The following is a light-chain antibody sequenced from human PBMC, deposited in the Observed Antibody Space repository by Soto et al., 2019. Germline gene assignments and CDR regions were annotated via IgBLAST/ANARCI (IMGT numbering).Light chain of an antibody. J-gene: IGKJ3*01. V-gene: IGKV1-27*01. Sequence: DIPMTQSPSSLSASVGDRVTITCRASQGISNYLAWYQQTPGKVPKLLIYATSTLHSGVPSRFSGSGSGTDFTLTIGCLQPEGLATYYCQKYNCGPFTFSPGTKVDIK. CDR3: QKYNCGPFT. CDR2: ATS. CDR1: QGISNY.